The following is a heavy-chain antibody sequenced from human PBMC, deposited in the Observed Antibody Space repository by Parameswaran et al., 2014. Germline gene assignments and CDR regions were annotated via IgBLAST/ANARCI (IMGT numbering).Heavy chain of an antibody. Sequence: VRQAPGKGLEWVGFIRSKAYGGTTEYAASVKGRFTISRDDSKSIAYLQMNSLKTEDTAVYYCTSGDAEMRYCTNGVCPVDYWGQGTLVTVSS. D-gene: IGHD2-8*01. J-gene: IGHJ4*02. CDR3: TSGDAEMRYCTNGVCPVDY. V-gene: IGHV3-49*02. CDR2: IRSKAYGGTT.